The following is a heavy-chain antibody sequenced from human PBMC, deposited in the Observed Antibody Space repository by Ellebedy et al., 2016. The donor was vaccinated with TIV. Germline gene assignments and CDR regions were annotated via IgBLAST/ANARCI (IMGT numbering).Heavy chain of an antibody. J-gene: IGHJ4*02. CDR3: ARDMVQGMVARYLWFDY. V-gene: IGHV1-18*01. CDR1: GYTFTSYV. CDR2: ISVYTGNS. D-gene: IGHD1-26*01. Sequence: ASVKVSCKASGYTFTSYVISWVRQAPGQGLEWMAWISVYTGNSNYAQKFQGRVTVTTDTSTSTAYLELRNLKSDDTAVYYCARDMVQGMVARYLWFDYWGQGTLVTVSS.